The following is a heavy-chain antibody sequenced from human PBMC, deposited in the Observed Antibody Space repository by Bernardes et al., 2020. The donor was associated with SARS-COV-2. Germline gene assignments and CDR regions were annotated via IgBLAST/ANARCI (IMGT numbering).Heavy chain of an antibody. CDR3: ARDVGGTDWRFGFDV. J-gene: IGHJ3*01. D-gene: IGHD3-9*01. Sequence: GGSLRLSCAASGFTFSNYAMSWFRQTPGKGLEWVSSSGGDGGTHYADSVRGRFTISRDNTRTSVFLQMESLRAEDTAVYYCARDVGGTDWRFGFDVWGPGTTVNVSS. CDR2: SGGDGGT. CDR1: GFTFSNYA. V-gene: IGHV3-23*01.